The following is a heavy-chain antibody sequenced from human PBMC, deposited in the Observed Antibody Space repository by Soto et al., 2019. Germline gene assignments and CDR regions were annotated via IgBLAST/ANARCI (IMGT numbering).Heavy chain of an antibody. J-gene: IGHJ6*02. CDR2: ISSSGSTI. D-gene: IGHD2-2*01. CDR3: ARDLGCSSTSCYWDYYYGMDV. CDR1: GFTFSYYY. V-gene: IGHV3-11*01. Sequence: GGSLRLSCAASGFTFSYYYMSGIGQAPGKGLEWVSYISSSGSTIYYADSVKGRFTISRDNAKNSLYLQMNSLRAEDTAVYYCARDLGCSSTSCYWDYYYGMDVWGQGTTVTVSS.